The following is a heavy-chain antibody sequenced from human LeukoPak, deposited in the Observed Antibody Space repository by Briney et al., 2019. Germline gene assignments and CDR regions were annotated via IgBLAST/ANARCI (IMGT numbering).Heavy chain of an antibody. CDR3: ARGGVYCSSTSCDALADY. CDR1: GFTFSSYS. V-gene: IGHV3-21*01. Sequence: GSLRLSCAASGFTFSSYSMNWVRQAPGKGLEWVSSISSSSSYIYYADSVKGRFTISRDNSKNTLYLQMNSLRAEDTAVYYCARGGVYCSSTSCDALADYWGQGTLVTVSS. CDR2: ISSSSSYI. J-gene: IGHJ4*02. D-gene: IGHD2-2*01.